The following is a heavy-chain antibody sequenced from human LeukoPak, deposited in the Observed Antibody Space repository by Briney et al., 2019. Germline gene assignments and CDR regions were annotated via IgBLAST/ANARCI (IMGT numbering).Heavy chain of an antibody. V-gene: IGHV3-11*01. CDR2: ISSRSSVI. CDR3: ARKTYDASWYTDY. Sequence: PEGSLRLSCAASGFNFSDHYMSWVRQAPGKGLEWASYISSRSSVIKYGDSVRGRFTISRDNAKNSLYLHMSSLRAEDTAVYYCARKTYDASWYTDYWGQGTLVTVSS. D-gene: IGHD6-13*01. J-gene: IGHJ4*02. CDR1: GFNFSDHY.